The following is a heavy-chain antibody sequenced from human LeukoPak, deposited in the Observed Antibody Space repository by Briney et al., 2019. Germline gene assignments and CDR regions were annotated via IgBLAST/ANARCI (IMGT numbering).Heavy chain of an antibody. V-gene: IGHV1-18*01. D-gene: IGHD2-15*01. J-gene: IGHJ4*02. Sequence: ASVKVSCKASGYTFTSYGISWVRQAPGQGLEWMGWISAYNGNTNYAQKLQGRVTMTTDTSTSTAYMELRSLRSDDTAVYYCARRHGRCSDGSCYYPEYWGQGTLVTVSS. CDR1: GYTFTSYG. CDR2: ISAYNGNT. CDR3: ARRHGRCSDGSCYYPEY.